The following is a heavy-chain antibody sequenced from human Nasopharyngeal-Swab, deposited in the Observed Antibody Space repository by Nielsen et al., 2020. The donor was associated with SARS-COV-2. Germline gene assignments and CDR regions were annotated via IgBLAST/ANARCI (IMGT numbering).Heavy chain of an antibody. J-gene: IGHJ6*02. V-gene: IGHV1-18*01. D-gene: IGHD1-26*01. CDR2: ISAYSGNT. CDR3: ARVGATLFYYYGMDV. CDR1: GYTFTSYG. Sequence: ASVKVSCKASGYTFTSYGISWVRQAPGQGLEWMGWISAYSGNTNYVQKLQGRVTMTTDTSTSTAYMELRSLRSDDTAVYYCARVGATLFYYYGMDVWGQGTTVTVSS.